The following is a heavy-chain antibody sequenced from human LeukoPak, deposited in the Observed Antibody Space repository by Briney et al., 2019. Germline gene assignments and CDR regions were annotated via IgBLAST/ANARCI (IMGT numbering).Heavy chain of an antibody. J-gene: IGHJ4*02. D-gene: IGHD3-16*02. Sequence: GGSLRLSCAASGFTFSSYAMSWVRQAPGKGLEWVSAISSSGGSTYYADSVKGRFTISRDNSKNTLYLQMNSLRAEDTAVYYCAKADYVWGSYRPVDYWGQGTLVTVSS. V-gene: IGHV3-23*01. CDR1: GFTFSSYA. CDR2: ISSSGGST. CDR3: AKADYVWGSYRPVDY.